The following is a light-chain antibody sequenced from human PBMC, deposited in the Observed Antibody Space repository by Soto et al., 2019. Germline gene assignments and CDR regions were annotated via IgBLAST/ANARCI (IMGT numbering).Light chain of an antibody. CDR1: QSINTW. Sequence: DIQMTQSPSTLSASVGDRVTITCRASQSINTWLAWYQLKPGRAPKLLIYKASTLESGVSSRFSGSGSGTEFILTISSLQPDDFATYYCQQYQTYSQFGQGTKV. V-gene: IGKV1-5*03. CDR2: KAS. CDR3: QQYQTYSQ. J-gene: IGKJ1*01.